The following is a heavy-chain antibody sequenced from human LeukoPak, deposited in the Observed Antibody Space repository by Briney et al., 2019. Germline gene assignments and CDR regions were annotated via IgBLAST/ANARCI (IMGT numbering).Heavy chain of an antibody. CDR3: ARDSLDSSGYYLYYFDY. CDR2: INSDGSST. D-gene: IGHD3-22*01. V-gene: IGHV3-74*01. CDR1: GFTFSGYW. J-gene: IGHJ4*02. Sequence: GGSLRLFCAASGFTFSGYWMHWVRQAPGKGLVWVSRINSDGSSTNYADSVKGRLTISRDNAKNTLYLQMNSLRAEDTAVYYCARDSLDSSGYYLYYFDYWGQGTLVTVSS.